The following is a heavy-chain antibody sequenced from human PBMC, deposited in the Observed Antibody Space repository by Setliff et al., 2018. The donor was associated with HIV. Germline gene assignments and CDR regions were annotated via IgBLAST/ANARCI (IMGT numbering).Heavy chain of an antibody. D-gene: IGHD6-19*01. CDR1: GGSISNSNYF. J-gene: IGHJ4*02. V-gene: IGHV4-30-4*01. CDR2: VSYTGTT. CDR3: VRGPQWLVQKGRVYYFDY. Sequence: PSETLSLTCTVSGGSISNSNYFWSWIRQPPGKGLEWIGFVSYTGTTHYSPSRKSRITISVDTSKNQFSLKLSSVTAADTAVYFCVRGPQWLVQKGRVYYFDYWGQGTLVTVSS.